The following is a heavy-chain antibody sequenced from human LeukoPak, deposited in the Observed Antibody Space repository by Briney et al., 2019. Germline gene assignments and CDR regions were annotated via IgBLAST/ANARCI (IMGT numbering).Heavy chain of an antibody. CDR2: IRYDGSNK. D-gene: IGHD3-10*01. V-gene: IGHV3-30*02. J-gene: IGHJ4*02. CDR1: GFTFSGYG. CDR3: AKLATYYYGSGSYIASD. Sequence: GGSLRLSCAASGFTFSGYGMHWVRQAPGKGLEWVAFIRYDGSNKYYADSVKGRFTISRDNSKNTLYLQMNSLRAEDTAVYYCAKLATYYYGSGSYIASDWGQGTLVTVSS.